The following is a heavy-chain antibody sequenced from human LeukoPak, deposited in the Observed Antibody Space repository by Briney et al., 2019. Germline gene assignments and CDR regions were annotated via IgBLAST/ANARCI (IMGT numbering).Heavy chain of an antibody. Sequence: ASVKVSCKASGYTFTGYYMHWVRQAPGQGLEWVGWINPNSGGTNCSQKFQGRVTMTRDTSISTAYMELSRLTSDDTAVYYCARGWGGQQLVFDYWGQGTLVTVSS. CDR1: GYTFTGYY. V-gene: IGHV1-2*02. J-gene: IGHJ4*02. CDR2: INPNSGGT. D-gene: IGHD6-6*01. CDR3: ARGWGGQQLVFDY.